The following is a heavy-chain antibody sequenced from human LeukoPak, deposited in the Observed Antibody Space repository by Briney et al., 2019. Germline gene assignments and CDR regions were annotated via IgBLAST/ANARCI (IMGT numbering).Heavy chain of an antibody. J-gene: IGHJ4*02. Sequence: GGSLRLSCAASGFTLSSYGMHWVRQAPGKGLEWVANIRYDGSNKYYADPVKGRFTISRDISNNTLYLQMNSLRPEDTAVYYCATNPIVGATIDYWGQGTLVTVSS. CDR3: ATNPIVGATIDY. CDR1: GFTLSSYG. D-gene: IGHD1-26*01. CDR2: IRYDGSNK. V-gene: IGHV3-30*02.